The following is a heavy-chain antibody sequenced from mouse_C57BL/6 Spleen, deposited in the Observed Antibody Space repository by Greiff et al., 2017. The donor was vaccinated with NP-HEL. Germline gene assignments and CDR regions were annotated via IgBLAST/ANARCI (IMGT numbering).Heavy chain of an antibody. CDR2: IDPSDSYT. V-gene: IGHV1-69*01. D-gene: IGHD1-3*01. J-gene: IGHJ2*01. CDR3: ARLYVNEGYFDV. Sequence: QVQLQQPGAELVMPGASVKLSCKASGYTFTSYWMHWVKQRPGQGLEWIGEIDPSDSYTNYNQKFKGKSTLTVDKSSSTAYMQLSSLTSEDSAVYYCARLYVNEGYFDVWGKGTTLTVSS. CDR1: GYTFTSYW.